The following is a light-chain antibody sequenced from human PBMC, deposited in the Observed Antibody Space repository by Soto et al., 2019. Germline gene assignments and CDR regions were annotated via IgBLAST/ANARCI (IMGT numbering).Light chain of an antibody. CDR3: QQYNNWPWT. V-gene: IGKV3-15*01. Sequence: EIGMTQSPATLSVSPGGRATLSCRASQSISDTLAWYQQKPGQAPRLLIYGASTRAPGFPARFSGSGSGTDFTRTISSLQSEDFAVDYCQQYNNWPWTFGQGTKVEIK. CDR2: GAS. J-gene: IGKJ1*01. CDR1: QSISDT.